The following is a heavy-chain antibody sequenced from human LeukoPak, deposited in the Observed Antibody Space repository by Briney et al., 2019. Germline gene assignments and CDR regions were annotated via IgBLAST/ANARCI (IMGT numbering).Heavy chain of an antibody. Sequence: SAKVSCKASGGTFSSYAISWVRQAPGQGLEWMGGIIPIFGTANYAQKFQGRVTITADESTSTAYMELSSLRSEDTAVYYCARDGDGDYGTDYWGQGTLVTVSS. D-gene: IGHD4-17*01. CDR1: GGTFSSYA. CDR3: ARDGDGDYGTDY. V-gene: IGHV1-69*13. CDR2: IIPIFGTA. J-gene: IGHJ4*02.